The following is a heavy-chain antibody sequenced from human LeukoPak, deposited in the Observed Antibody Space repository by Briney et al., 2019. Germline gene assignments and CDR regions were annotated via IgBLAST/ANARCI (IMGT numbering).Heavy chain of an antibody. Sequence: PSETLSLTCAVYVGSFSGYYWNWVRQPPGKGLEWIGDINHSGSTNYNPSLKSRLTISVDTSKNQFSLKLSSVTAAHTAVYYCARGRIVGASPFYYWGQGTLVTVSS. CDR1: VGSFSGYY. CDR3: ARGRIVGASPFYY. D-gene: IGHD1-26*01. J-gene: IGHJ4*02. V-gene: IGHV4-34*01. CDR2: INHSGST.